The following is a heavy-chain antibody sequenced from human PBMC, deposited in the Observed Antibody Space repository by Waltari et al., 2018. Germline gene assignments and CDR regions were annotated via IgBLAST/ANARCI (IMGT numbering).Heavy chain of an antibody. D-gene: IGHD3-9*01. CDR2: INHSGNT. CDR1: SGSLTGYH. J-gene: IGHJ6*03. Sequence: QVHLQQWGAGLLTPSETLSLTCGVSSGSLTGYHWNWIRQAPGKGLEWIGDINHSGNTDYNPSLESRVTISADTSKNQFSLHLTSVTAADTAVYYCARGHPFTIVSPRYYYYYYMDVWDKGTAVTVSS. CDR3: ARGHPFTIVSPRYYYYYYMDV. V-gene: IGHV4-34*01.